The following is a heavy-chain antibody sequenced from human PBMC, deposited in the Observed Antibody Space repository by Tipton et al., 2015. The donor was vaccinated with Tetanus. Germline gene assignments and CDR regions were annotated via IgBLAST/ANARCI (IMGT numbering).Heavy chain of an antibody. CDR3: ARGVEFAHYGMDV. J-gene: IGHJ6*02. V-gene: IGHV1-8*01. CDR2: MNPKGGTI. Sequence: QSGAEVKEPGASVTVSCKASGYTFNNHDIFWVRQATGQGLEWLGWMNPKGGTIGSAQKFQGRFTMTRDTPINTAYMELTSLTSEDTAVYYCARGVEFAHYGMDVWGQGTTVTVSS. CDR1: GYTFNNHD.